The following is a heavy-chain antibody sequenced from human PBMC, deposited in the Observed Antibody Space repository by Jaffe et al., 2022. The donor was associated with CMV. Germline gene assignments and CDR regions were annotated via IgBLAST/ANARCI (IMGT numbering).Heavy chain of an antibody. CDR1: GGSFSGYY. CDR3: ARAFSSGWYYGLAPPYLYYFDY. CDR2: INHSGST. J-gene: IGHJ4*02. D-gene: IGHD6-19*01. V-gene: IGHV4-34*01. Sequence: QVQLQQWGAGLLKPSETLSLTCAVYGGSFSGYYWSWIRQPPGKGLEWIGEINHSGSTNYNPSLKSRVTISVDTSKNQFSLKLSSVTAADTAVYYCARAFSSGWYYGLAPPYLYYFDYWGQGTLVTVSS.